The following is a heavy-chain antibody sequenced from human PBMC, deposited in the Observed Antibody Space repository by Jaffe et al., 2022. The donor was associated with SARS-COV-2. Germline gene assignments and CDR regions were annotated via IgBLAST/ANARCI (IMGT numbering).Heavy chain of an antibody. Sequence: QVQLAESGGGVVQPGRSLRLSCAASGFTFSSYAMHWVRQAPDKGLEWVAVISYDGSNKYYGDSVKGRFTISRDNSKNTLSLQMNSLRAEDTAVYYCAKDGGPGDGSGYHDAFDIWGQGTMVTVSS. J-gene: IGHJ3*02. CDR2: ISYDGSNK. D-gene: IGHD3-22*01. CDR1: GFTFSSYA. V-gene: IGHV3-30*18. CDR3: AKDGGPGDGSGYHDAFDI.